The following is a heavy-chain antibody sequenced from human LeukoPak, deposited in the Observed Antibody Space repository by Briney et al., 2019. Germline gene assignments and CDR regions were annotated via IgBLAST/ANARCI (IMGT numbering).Heavy chain of an antibody. J-gene: IGHJ4*02. V-gene: IGHV4-38-2*01. CDR3: ARLYYSYGIMDFDY. D-gene: IGHD5-18*01. Sequence: PSETLSLTCAVSGYSISSGYYWGWIRQPPGKGLEWIGSIYHSGSTYYNPSLKSRVTISVDTSKNQFFLKLSSVTAADTAVYYCARLYYSYGIMDFDYWGQGTLVTVSS. CDR2: IYHSGST. CDR1: GYSISSGYY.